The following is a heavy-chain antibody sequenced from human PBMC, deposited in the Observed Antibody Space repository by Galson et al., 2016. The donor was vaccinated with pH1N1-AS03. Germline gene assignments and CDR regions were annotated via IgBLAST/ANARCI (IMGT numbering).Heavy chain of an antibody. Sequence: SVKVSCKASGYIFTGFYVHWVRQAPGQGLEWMGWINTDSGVTNYAQKFEAWVTMTRDTSVSTAYMELYGLKSDDTALYYCTTVARAGGGYSHGYLDSWGQGALVIVSS. CDR1: GYIFTGFY. CDR2: INTDSGVT. J-gene: IGHJ4*02. V-gene: IGHV1-2*04. CDR3: TTVARAGGGYSHGYLDS. D-gene: IGHD5-18*01.